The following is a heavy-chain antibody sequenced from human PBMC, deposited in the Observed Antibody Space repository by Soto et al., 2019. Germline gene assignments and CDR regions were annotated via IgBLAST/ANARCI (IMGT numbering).Heavy chain of an antibody. CDR3: ARQHTSGWYDWFDP. V-gene: IGHV4-59*08. CDR1: GGSISGYY. D-gene: IGHD6-19*01. CDR2: IYYSGST. J-gene: IGHJ5*02. Sequence: SETLCLTYTVSGGSISGYYWSWIRQPPGKGLEWIGYIYYSGSTNYNPSLKSRVTISVDTSKNQFSLKLSSVTAADTAVYYCARQHTSGWYDWFDPWGQETLVTVSS.